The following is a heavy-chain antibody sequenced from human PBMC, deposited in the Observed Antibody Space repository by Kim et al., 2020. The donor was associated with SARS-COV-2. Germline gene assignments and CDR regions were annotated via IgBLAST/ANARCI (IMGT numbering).Heavy chain of an antibody. V-gene: IGHV3-21*01. CDR2: ISSSSSYI. Sequence: GGSLRLSCAASGFTFSSYSMNWVRQAPGTGLEWVSSISSSSSYIYYADSVKGRFTISRDNAKNSLYLQMNSLRAEDTAVYYCAMGFYDFWSGYYWYYGMDVWGQGTTVTVSS. J-gene: IGHJ6*02. CDR3: AMGFYDFWSGYYWYYGMDV. CDR1: GFTFSSYS. D-gene: IGHD3-3*01.